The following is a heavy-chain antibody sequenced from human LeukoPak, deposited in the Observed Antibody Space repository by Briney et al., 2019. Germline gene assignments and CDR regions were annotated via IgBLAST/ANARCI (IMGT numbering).Heavy chain of an antibody. J-gene: IGHJ3*01. V-gene: IGHV5-51*01. Sequence: GESLKISCKGSGYTFTNYWIGWVRQTPGKGLEWMGIIYPGDSDTRYSPSFQGQVTFSADKSISTAYLHWSSLKAPDTAMYFCARRSVLTQLDTFDVWGQGTTVTVSS. D-gene: IGHD4/OR15-4a*01. CDR1: GYTFTNYW. CDR2: IYPGDSDT. CDR3: ARRSVLTQLDTFDV.